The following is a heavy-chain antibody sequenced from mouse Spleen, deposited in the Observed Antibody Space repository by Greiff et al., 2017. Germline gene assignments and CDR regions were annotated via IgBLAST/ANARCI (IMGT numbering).Heavy chain of an antibody. J-gene: IGHJ1*03. D-gene: IGHD1-1*01. V-gene: IGHV1-54*01. CDR1: GYAFTNYL. CDR2: INPGSGGT. CDR3: ARRGTTVVDWYFDV. Sequence: QVQLKESGAELVRPGTSVKVSCKASGYAFTNYLIEWVKQRPGQGLEWIGVINPGSGGTNYNEKFKGKATLTADKSSSTAYMQLSSLTSEDSAVYFCARRGTTVVDWYFDVWGTGTTVTVSS.